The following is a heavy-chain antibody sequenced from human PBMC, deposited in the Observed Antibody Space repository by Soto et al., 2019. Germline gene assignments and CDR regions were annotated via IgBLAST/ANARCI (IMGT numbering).Heavy chain of an antibody. Sequence: LKISCKGSGYSFTSYWISWVRQMPGKGLEWMGRIDPSDSYTNYSPSFQGHVTISADKSISTAYLQWSSLKASDTAMYYCARLLAYCGGDCYFGIDYWGQGTLVTVSS. J-gene: IGHJ4*02. V-gene: IGHV5-10-1*01. CDR3: ARLLAYCGGDCYFGIDY. CDR2: IDPSDSYT. D-gene: IGHD2-21*02. CDR1: GYSFTSYW.